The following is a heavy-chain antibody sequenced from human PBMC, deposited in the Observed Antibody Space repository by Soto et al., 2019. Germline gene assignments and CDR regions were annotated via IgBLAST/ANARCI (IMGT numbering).Heavy chain of an antibody. CDR2: ISGSGGST. J-gene: IGHJ6*02. D-gene: IGHD3-3*01. V-gene: IGHV3-23*01. CDR3: AIPPGGWSGYYRSPYYYYGMDV. Sequence: GGSLRLSCAASGFTFSSYAMSWVRQAPGKGLEWVSAISGSGGSTYYADSVKGRFTISRDNSKNTLYLQMNSLRAEDTAVYYCAIPPGGWSGYYRSPYYYYGMDVWGQGTTVTVSS. CDR1: GFTFSSYA.